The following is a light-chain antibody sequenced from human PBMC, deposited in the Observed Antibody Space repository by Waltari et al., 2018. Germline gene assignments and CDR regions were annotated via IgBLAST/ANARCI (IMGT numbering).Light chain of an antibody. J-gene: IGLJ3*02. CDR1: SSDVGIYNS. CDR3: SSYTTDSSLV. V-gene: IGLV2-18*02. CDR2: EVN. Sequence: QSDLPQPPSVSGSHGQSVTISCTGTSSDVGIYNSVPWYHQPPGTAPKLIIVEVNSRPSGVPDRFSGSKSGNKASLTISGLQAEDEADYYCSSYTTDSSLVFGGGTRLTVL.